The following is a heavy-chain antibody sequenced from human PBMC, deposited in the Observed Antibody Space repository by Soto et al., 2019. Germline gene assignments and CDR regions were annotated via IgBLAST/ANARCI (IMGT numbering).Heavy chain of an antibody. CDR3: ARDLTTVTPRGWLDY. D-gene: IGHD4-17*01. V-gene: IGHV3-64*01. J-gene: IGHJ4*02. CDR2: ISSNGGST. Sequence: GGSLRLSCAASGFTFSSYAMHWVRQAPGKGLEYVSAISSNGGSTYYANSVKGRFTISRDNSKNTLYLQMGSLRAEDMAVYYCARDLTTVTPRGWLDYWGQGTLVTVSS. CDR1: GFTFSSYA.